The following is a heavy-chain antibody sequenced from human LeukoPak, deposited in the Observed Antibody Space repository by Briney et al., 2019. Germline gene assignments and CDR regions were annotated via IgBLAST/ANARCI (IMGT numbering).Heavy chain of an antibody. CDR2: ISSSNSFA. D-gene: IGHD3-10*01. CDR1: GFTVSSNY. V-gene: IGHV3-11*06. J-gene: IGHJ4*02. Sequence: GGSLRLSCAASGFTVSSNYMSWIRQAPGRGLEWVSYISSSNSFANYADSVRGRFTISRDNAKKSLYLQMNNLRAEDTAVYYCATHLDGSGSYFFFDSWGQGTLVTVSS. CDR3: ATHLDGSGSYFFFDS.